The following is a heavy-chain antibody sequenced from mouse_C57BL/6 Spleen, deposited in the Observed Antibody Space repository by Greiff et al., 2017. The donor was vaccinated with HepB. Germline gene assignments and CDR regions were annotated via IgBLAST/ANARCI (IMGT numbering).Heavy chain of an antibody. CDR2: IAPNSGGT. Sequence: QVQLQQSGAELVKPGASVKLSCKASGYTFTSYWMHWVKQRPGRGLEWIGRIAPNSGGTKYNEKFKSKATLTVDKPSSTAYMQLSSLTSEDSAVYYCARDYGSSYPAWFAYWGQGTLVTVSA. J-gene: IGHJ3*01. V-gene: IGHV1-72*01. CDR3: ARDYGSSYPAWFAY. CDR1: GYTFTSYW. D-gene: IGHD1-1*01.